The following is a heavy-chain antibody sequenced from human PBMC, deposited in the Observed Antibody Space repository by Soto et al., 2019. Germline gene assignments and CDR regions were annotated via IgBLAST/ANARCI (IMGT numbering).Heavy chain of an antibody. CDR2: MNPNSGNT. V-gene: IGHV1-8*02. Sequence: ASVKVSCKASGYTFTSYGINWVRQATGQGLEWMGWMNPNSGNTGYAQKFQGRVTMTRNTSISTAYMELSSLRSEDTAVYYCARGWGYCSGGSCYQAFDIWGQGTMVTVSS. CDR1: GYTFTSYG. D-gene: IGHD2-15*01. CDR3: ARGWGYCSGGSCYQAFDI. J-gene: IGHJ3*02.